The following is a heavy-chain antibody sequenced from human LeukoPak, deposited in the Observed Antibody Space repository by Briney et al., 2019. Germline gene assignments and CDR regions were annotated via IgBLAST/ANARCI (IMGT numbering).Heavy chain of an antibody. V-gene: IGHV3-21*04. J-gene: IGHJ4*02. Sequence: GGSLRLSCAASGFSFSDYTMNWVRQAPGKGLEWVSSISSSGTYIYYADSLKGRFTISRDNAKSSLYLQMNSLRAEDTALYYCARDIESGYYPYYFDYWGQGTLVTISS. D-gene: IGHD3-22*01. CDR1: GFSFSDYT. CDR3: ARDIESGYYPYYFDY. CDR2: ISSSGTYI.